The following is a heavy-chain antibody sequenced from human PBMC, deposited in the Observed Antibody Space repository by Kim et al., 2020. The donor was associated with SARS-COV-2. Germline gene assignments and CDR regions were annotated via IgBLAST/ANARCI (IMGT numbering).Heavy chain of an antibody. J-gene: IGHJ5*02. CDR1: GGSFSGYY. V-gene: IGHV4-34*01. CDR3: ARGNLLLGYEVWFDP. Sequence: SETLSLTCAVYGGSFSGYYWSWIRQPPGKGLEWIGEINHSGSTNYNPSLKIRVTISVDTSKNQFSLKLSSVTAADTAVYYCARGNLLLGYEVWFDPWGQGTLVTVSS. D-gene: IGHD5-12*01. CDR2: INHSGST.